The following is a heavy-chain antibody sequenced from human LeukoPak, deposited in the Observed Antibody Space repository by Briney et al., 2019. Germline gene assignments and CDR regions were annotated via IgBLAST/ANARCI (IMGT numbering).Heavy chain of an antibody. CDR2: INTNNGNT. J-gene: IGHJ4*02. V-gene: IGHV1-3*04. CDR3: ARGPIAAAGDY. Sequence: ASVKVSCKASGYTFTSYAMHWVRQARGQRLEWMGWINTNNGNTNYAQKFQGRVTMTTETSTTTAYMELRSLRSDDTAVYYCARGPIAAAGDYWGQGTLVTVSS. CDR1: GYTFTSYA. D-gene: IGHD6-13*01.